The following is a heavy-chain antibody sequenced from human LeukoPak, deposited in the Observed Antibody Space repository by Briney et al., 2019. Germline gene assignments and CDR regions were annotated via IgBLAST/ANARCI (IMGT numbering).Heavy chain of an antibody. CDR3: AREWDYDILTGYRNWFDP. CDR1: GGTFSSYA. D-gene: IGHD3-9*01. J-gene: IGHJ5*02. Sequence: GASVKVSCKASGGTFSSYAISWVRQAPGQGLEWMGWINPKNGGTIYAQKFQGRVTMTRDTSISTAYMEVSRLRSDDTAIFYCAREWDYDILTGYRNWFDPWGQGTLVTVSS. V-gene: IGHV1-2*02. CDR2: INPKNGGT.